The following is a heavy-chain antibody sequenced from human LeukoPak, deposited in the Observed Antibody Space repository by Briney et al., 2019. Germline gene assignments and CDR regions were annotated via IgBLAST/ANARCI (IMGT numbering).Heavy chain of an antibody. CDR3: ARASDSSGYFQAFDI. D-gene: IGHD3-22*01. Sequence: PSETLSLTSTVSGGSISSYYWNWIRQPPGKGLEWIGYIYYSGSTNYNPSLKSRVTISVDTSKNQFSLKLSSVTAADTAVYYCARASDSSGYFQAFDIWGQGTMVTVSS. V-gene: IGHV4-59*01. CDR2: IYYSGST. J-gene: IGHJ3*02. CDR1: GGSISSYY.